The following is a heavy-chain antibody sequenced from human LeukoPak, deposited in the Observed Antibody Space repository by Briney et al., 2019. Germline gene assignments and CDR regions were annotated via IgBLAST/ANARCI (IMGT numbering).Heavy chain of an antibody. J-gene: IGHJ4*02. V-gene: IGHV1-69*04. CDR1: GGTFSSYA. D-gene: IGHD3-3*01. CDR2: IIPILGIA. Sequence: SVKVSCKASGGTFSSYAISWVRQAPGQGLEWMGRIIPILGIANYAQKFQGRVTMTRNTSISTAYMELSSLRSEDTAVYYCARGKYYDFWSGYPYWGQGTLVTVSS. CDR3: ARGKYYDFWSGYPY.